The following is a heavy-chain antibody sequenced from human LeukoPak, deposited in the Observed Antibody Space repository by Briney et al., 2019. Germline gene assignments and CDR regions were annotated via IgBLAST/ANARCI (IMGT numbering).Heavy chain of an antibody. J-gene: IGHJ4*02. CDR1: GFTFSSYA. Sequence: GGSLSLSCAASGFTFSSYAMSWVRQAPGKGLEWVSAISGSGGSTYYADSVKGRFTISRDNSKNTLYLQMNSLRAEDTAVYYCAKGGSSGYYFPFDYWGQGTLVTVSS. CDR2: ISGSGGST. D-gene: IGHD3-22*01. V-gene: IGHV3-23*01. CDR3: AKGGSSGYYFPFDY.